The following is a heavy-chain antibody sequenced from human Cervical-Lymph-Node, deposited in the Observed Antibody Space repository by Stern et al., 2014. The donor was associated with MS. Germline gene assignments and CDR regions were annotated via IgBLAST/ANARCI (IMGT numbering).Heavy chain of an antibody. Sequence: VQLVESGAEVKKPGASVKASCRASGYTFTKYYIHWVRQAPGQGLEWVGVISPAGESTSYAQKSQGRITLTRDTSTGTVYMEVSSLTSDDTAVYYCAAAAATVLAFDYWGQGALVTVSS. CDR2: ISPAGEST. D-gene: IGHD2-2*01. V-gene: IGHV1-46*01. CDR3: AAAAATVLAFDY. CDR1: GYTFTKYY. J-gene: IGHJ4*02.